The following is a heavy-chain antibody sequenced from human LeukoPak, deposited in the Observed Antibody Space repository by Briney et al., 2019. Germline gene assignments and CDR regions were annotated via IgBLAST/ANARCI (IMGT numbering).Heavy chain of an antibody. D-gene: IGHD3-22*01. CDR2: ISRSSSYI. Sequence: GGSLRLSCAASGFTFSNYSMNWVRQAPGKGLEWVSSISRSSSYIYFTDSVKGRFTISRDNAKNSLYLQMNSLRAEDTAVYYCARGTDEYYYDSSGYYWGQGTLVTVSS. J-gene: IGHJ4*02. CDR3: ARGTDEYYYDSSGYY. V-gene: IGHV3-21*01. CDR1: GFTFSNYS.